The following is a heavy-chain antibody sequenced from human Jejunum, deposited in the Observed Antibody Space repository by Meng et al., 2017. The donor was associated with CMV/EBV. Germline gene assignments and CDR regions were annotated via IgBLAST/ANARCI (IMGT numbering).Heavy chain of an antibody. V-gene: IGHV4-61*01. CDR3: ARGAINMIRGVPYYFDY. CDR1: VSSDSYY. CDR2: VFYSGSS. J-gene: IGHJ4*02. D-gene: IGHD3-10*01. Sequence: VSSDSYYWNWLRQSPGKGLEWIGYVFYSGSSDYNPSLKSRVTVSVDTSKNQFFLQLSSVTAADTAVYYCARGAINMIRGVPYYFDYWGQGALVTVSS.